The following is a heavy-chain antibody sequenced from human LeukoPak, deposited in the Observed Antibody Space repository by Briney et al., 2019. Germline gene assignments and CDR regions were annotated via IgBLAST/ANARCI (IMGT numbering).Heavy chain of an antibody. CDR1: GFTFSSYN. V-gene: IGHV3-21*01. Sequence: GSLRLSCAASGFTFSSYNMDWVRQAPGKGLEWVSSISTSSHYKYYADSVKGRFTVSRDNARNSLYLQMNSLRAEDTAVYYCAKDGGFNDPGTWGQGTLVTVSS. J-gene: IGHJ1*01. D-gene: IGHD1-1*01. CDR2: ISTSSHYK. CDR3: AKDGGFNDPGT.